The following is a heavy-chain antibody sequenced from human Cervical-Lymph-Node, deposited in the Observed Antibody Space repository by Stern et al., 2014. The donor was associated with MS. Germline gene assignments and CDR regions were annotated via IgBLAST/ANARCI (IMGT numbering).Heavy chain of an antibody. D-gene: IGHD1-14*01. CDR2: IYPVDSET. Sequence: EVQLVESGAELIRPGEALKLSCKGSGYKFSIYWIAWVRQMPGKGLAWLGIIYPVDSETRYSTSFQVQVTMSAEQSNITAYLACSSLNASDTAMYFCARQTTAWASDVWGQGTLVTVSS. J-gene: IGHJ4*02. CDR3: ARQTTAWASDV. CDR1: GYKFSIYW. V-gene: IGHV5-51*01.